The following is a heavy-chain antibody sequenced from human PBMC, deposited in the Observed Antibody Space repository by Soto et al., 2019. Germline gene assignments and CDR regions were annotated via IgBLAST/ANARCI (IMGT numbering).Heavy chain of an antibody. V-gene: IGHV5-51*01. D-gene: IGHD2-2*03. J-gene: IGHJ6*02. CDR3: ARDRTLTLGFFNDGRDG. CDR1: GYSFASFW. CDR2: LYPGDSDT. Sequence: PGASLKISCEGSGYSFASFWIGWVRQMPGKDLEWMGILYPGDSDTRYSPSFQGQVTIPADQSLRTAYLQWTSRKASVSALYYGARDRTLTLGFFNDGRDGRGQRTPATVAS.